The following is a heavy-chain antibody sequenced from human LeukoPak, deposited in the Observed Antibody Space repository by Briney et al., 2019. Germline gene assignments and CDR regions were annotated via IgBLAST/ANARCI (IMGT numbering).Heavy chain of an antibody. V-gene: IGHV3-21*01. CDR1: GFTFSSYS. CDR3: ARDATYCAGGSCSRFDP. J-gene: IGHJ5*02. CDR2: ISTSSIYI. D-gene: IGHD2-15*01. Sequence: GGSLRLSCAASGFTFSSYSMNWVRQALGKGLEWVSSISTSSIYIYYADSVKGRFTISRDNAKNSLYLQMNSLRAEDTALYYCARDATYCAGGSCSRFDPWGQGTLVTVSS.